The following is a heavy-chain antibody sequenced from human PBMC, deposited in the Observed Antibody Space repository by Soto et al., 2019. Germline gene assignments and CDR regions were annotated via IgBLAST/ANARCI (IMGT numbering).Heavy chain of an antibody. J-gene: IGHJ4*02. CDR1: GFTFSNAW. D-gene: IGHD3-22*01. CDR3: TTDLSDSSGYFIPLDY. Sequence: EVQLVESGGGLVKPGGSLRLSCAASGFTFSNAWMNWVRQAPGKGLEWVGRLKSKTDGGTTDYAAPVNDRFTISRDDSKNSLYLQMNSQKTENTAVYYCTTDLSDSSGYFIPLDYWGQGTLVTVSS. V-gene: IGHV3-15*07. CDR2: LKSKTDGGTT.